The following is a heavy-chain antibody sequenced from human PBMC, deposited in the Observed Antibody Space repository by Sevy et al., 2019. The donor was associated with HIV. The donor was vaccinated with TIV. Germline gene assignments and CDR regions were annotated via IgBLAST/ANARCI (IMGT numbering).Heavy chain of an antibody. CDR2: INHSGST. J-gene: IGHJ4*02. CDR3: ARATSLVTGPNNYYFDY. CDR1: GGSFSGYY. V-gene: IGHV4-34*01. Sequence: SETLSLTCAVYGGSFSGYYWSWIRQPPGKGLDWIGEINHSGSTNYNPSLKSRVTISLDTSKNQFSLKLSSVTAADTAVYYGARATSLVTGPNNYYFDYWGQGTLVTVSS. D-gene: IGHD5-18*01.